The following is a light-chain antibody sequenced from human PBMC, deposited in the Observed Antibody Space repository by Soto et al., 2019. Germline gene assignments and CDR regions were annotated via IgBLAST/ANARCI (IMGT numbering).Light chain of an antibody. CDR2: GAS. CDR1: QDIRGW. V-gene: IGKV1-12*01. CDR3: QQANKFPRN. Sequence: DIQMTQSPPSLSASVGDRVTIICRASQDIRGWLAWYQKKPGKGPKLLIHGASNLQTGVPSRFSGSGSGTEFTLTIDNLQAEDFATYFFQQANKFPRNFGPGTTVEIK. J-gene: IGKJ3*01.